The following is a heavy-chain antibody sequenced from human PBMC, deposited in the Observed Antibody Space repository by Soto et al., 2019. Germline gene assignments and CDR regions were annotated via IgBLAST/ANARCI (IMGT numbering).Heavy chain of an antibody. CDR2: ISGSGGST. D-gene: IGHD3-10*01. Sequence: VQLLESGGGLVQPGGSLRLSCAASGFTFSSYAMSWVRQAPGKGLEWVSAISGSGGSTYYADSVKGRFTISRDNSKNTLYLQMNSLRAEDTAVYYCAKDSLLLWFGELSKEGWFDPWGQGTLVTVSS. J-gene: IGHJ5*02. V-gene: IGHV3-23*01. CDR3: AKDSLLLWFGELSKEGWFDP. CDR1: GFTFSSYA.